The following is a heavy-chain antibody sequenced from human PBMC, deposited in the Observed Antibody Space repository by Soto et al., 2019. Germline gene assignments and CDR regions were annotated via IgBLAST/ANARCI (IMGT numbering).Heavy chain of an antibody. CDR1: GYTFTSYA. CDR3: ASSPLPYSSGWYFDY. J-gene: IGHJ4*02. V-gene: IGHV1-18*01. D-gene: IGHD6-19*01. CDR2: ISAYNGNT. Sequence: GASVKVSCKASGYTFTSYAITWVRQAPGQGLEWMGWISAYNGNTNYAQKLQGRVTMTTDTSTSTAYMELRSLRSDDTAVYYCASSPLPYSSGWYFDYWGQGTLVTVSS.